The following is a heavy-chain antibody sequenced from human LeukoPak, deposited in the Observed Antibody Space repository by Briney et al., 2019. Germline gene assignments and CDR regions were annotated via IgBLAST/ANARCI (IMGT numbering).Heavy chain of an antibody. D-gene: IGHD6-19*01. CDR1: GYTFTSYD. CDR3: ARRAVDNSYYYYMDV. V-gene: IGHV1-8*03. Sequence: GASVKVSCKASGYTFTSYDINWVRQVTGQGLEWMGWMNPKSGNTGYAQKFQGRVTITRNTSISTAYMEVSSLRYEDTAVYYCARRAVDNSYYYYMDVSGKGTMVTVSS. CDR2: MNPKSGNT. J-gene: IGHJ6*03.